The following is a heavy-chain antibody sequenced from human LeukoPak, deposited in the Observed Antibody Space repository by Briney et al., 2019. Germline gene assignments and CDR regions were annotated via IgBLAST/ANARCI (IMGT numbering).Heavy chain of an antibody. D-gene: IGHD3-3*01. V-gene: IGHV4-34*01. Sequence: SETLSLTCAVYGGSFSGYYWSWIRQPPGKGLEWIGEINHSGSTNYNPSLKNRVTISVDKSKNQFSLKLTSVTAADTAVYYCAREDYDDSGAWYFDLWGRGTLVIVSS. CDR1: GGSFSGYY. CDR3: AREDYDDSGAWYFDL. CDR2: INHSGST. J-gene: IGHJ2*01.